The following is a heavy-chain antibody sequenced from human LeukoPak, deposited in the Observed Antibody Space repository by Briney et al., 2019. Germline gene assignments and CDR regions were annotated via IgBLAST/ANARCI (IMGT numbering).Heavy chain of an antibody. J-gene: IGHJ4*02. CDR2: ISSISSTI. Sequence: GGSLRLSCAASGFTFSSYSMNWVRQAPGKGLEWVSYISSISSTIYYADSVKGRFTISRDNAKNSLYLQMNSLRAEGTAVYYCARAARVRGANPMRYYFDYWGQGTLVTVSS. V-gene: IGHV3-48*01. CDR1: GFTFSSYS. CDR3: ARAARVRGANPMRYYFDY. D-gene: IGHD3-10*01.